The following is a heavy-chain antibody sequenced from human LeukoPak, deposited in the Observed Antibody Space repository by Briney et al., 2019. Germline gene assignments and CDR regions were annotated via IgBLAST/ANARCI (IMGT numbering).Heavy chain of an antibody. CDR3: TGNGYYSLEY. CDR1: GGSFSGYY. CDR2: INHSGST. J-gene: IGHJ4*02. V-gene: IGHV4-34*03. D-gene: IGHD3-3*01. Sequence: PSETLSLTCAVYGGSFSGYYWSWTRQPPGKGLEWIGEINHSGSTNYNPSLKSRVTISVDTSKNQFSLKLSSVTAADTAVYYCTGNGYYSLEYWGQGTLVTVSS.